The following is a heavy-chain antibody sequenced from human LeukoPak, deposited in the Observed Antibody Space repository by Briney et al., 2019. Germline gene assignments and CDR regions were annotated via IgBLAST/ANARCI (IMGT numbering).Heavy chain of an antibody. V-gene: IGHV1-46*01. J-gene: IGHJ5*02. CDR2: INPSGGGT. D-gene: IGHD2-8*01. CDR3: ARDMLAVPSNWFDP. Sequence: ASVKVSCKASGYTFTSYYIHWVRQAPGQGLEWMGVINPSGGGTSYAQKFQGRVTMTRDTSTSTVYMDLRSLRSEDTAVYFCARDMLAVPSNWFDPWGQGTLVTVSS. CDR1: GYTFTSYY.